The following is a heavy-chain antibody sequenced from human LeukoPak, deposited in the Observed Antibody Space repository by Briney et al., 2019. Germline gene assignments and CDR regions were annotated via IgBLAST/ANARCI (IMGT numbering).Heavy chain of an antibody. CDR1: GVTFSSYL. D-gene: IGHD6-13*01. Sequence: SGRSLRLSCAASGVTFSSYLMHWVRQAPGKGLEWVANIKQDGSEKYYVDSVKGRFTISRDNAKNSLYLQMNSLRAEDTAVYYCAREGIAATADYWGQGTLVTVSS. V-gene: IGHV3-7*01. J-gene: IGHJ4*02. CDR2: IKQDGSEK. CDR3: AREGIAATADY.